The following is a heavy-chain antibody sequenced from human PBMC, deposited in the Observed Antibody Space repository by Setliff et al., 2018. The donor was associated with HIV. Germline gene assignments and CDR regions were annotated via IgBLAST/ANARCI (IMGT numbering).Heavy chain of an antibody. Sequence: SETLSLTCAVYGGSFSGYYWSWIRQSPGKGLEWIGEINHSGSTKYNPSLKSRVTISVDTSKNQFSLKLSSVTAADTAVYYCARLRGYDSSGYKYFQHWGQGTLVTVSS. CDR2: INHSGST. J-gene: IGHJ1*01. CDR3: ARLRGYDSSGYKYFQH. CDR1: GGSFSGYY. V-gene: IGHV4-34*01. D-gene: IGHD3-22*01.